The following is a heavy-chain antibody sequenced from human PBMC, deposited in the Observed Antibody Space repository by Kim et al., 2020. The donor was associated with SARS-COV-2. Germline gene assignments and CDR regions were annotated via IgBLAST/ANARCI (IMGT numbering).Heavy chain of an antibody. CDR1: GFTVSSNY. J-gene: IGHJ4*02. Sequence: GGSLRLSCAASGFTVSSNYMSWVRQAPGKGLEWVSVIYSGGSTYYADSVKGRFTISRDNSKNTLYLQMNSLRAEDTAVYYCARIRGSGTRDFDYWGQGTLVTVSS. CDR2: IYSGGST. D-gene: IGHD1-1*01. V-gene: IGHV3-53*01. CDR3: ARIRGSGTRDFDY.